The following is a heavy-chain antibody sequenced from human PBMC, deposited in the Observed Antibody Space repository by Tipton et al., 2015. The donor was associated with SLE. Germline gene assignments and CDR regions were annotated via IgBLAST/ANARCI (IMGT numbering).Heavy chain of an antibody. J-gene: IGHJ4*02. CDR2: VYYIGST. D-gene: IGHD3-3*01. V-gene: IGHV4-59*12. CDR1: GGSISPYY. Sequence: TLSLTCTVSGGSISPYYWSWVRQPPGKGLEWIEYVYYIGSTNYNPSLKSRVTLSIDRSKNQFSLKVSSVTAADTAVYYCARDFWSGYGSFDSWGQGTLVTVSS. CDR3: ARDFWSGYGSFDS.